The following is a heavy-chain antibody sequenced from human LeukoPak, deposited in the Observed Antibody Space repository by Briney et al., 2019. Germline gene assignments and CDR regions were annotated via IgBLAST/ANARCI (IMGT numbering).Heavy chain of an antibody. Sequence: SETLSLTCTVSGGSISSYYWSWIRQPPGKGLEWIGYIYYSGSTNYDPSVKSRVTISVDTSKNQFSLKLSSVTAADTAVYYCARRLGVMNPFDYWGQGTLVTVSS. J-gene: IGHJ4*02. CDR1: GGSISSYY. D-gene: IGHD3-22*01. CDR2: IYYSGST. V-gene: IGHV4-59*08. CDR3: ARRLGVMNPFDY.